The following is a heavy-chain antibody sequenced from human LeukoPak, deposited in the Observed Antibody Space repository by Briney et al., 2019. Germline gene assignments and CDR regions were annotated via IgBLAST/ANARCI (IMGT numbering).Heavy chain of an antibody. CDR1: GFPFSSYA. V-gene: IGHV3-23*01. J-gene: IGHJ4*02. D-gene: IGHD5-18*01. Sequence: GGSLRLSCVVSGFPFSSYAMSWVRQAPGKGLEWVSGISGSGDDTYYAASVKGRFTVSRDTSKNTLYLQMNSLRAEDTAVYYCAKDPLNTVMVSPTFNYWGQGTLVTVSS. CDR3: AKDPLNTVMVSPTFNY. CDR2: ISGSGDDT.